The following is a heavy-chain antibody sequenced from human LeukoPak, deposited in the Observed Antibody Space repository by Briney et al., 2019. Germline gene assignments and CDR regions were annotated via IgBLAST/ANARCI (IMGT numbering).Heavy chain of an antibody. V-gene: IGHV3-23*01. D-gene: IGHD2-2*01. J-gene: IGHJ5*02. CDR2: ISGSGGST. Sequence: GGSLRLSCAASGFTFSSYAMSWVRQAPGKGLEWVSAISGSGGSTYYADSVKGRFTISRDNSKNTLYLQMNSLRAEDTAVYYCAREACSSTSCYGWFDPWGQGTLVTVSS. CDR3: AREACSSTSCYGWFDP. CDR1: GFTFSSYA.